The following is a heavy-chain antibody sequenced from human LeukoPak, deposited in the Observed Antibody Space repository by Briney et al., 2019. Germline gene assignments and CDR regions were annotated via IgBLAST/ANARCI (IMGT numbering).Heavy chain of an antibody. CDR3: ARDYDFSNNYPGSDY. CDR2: ISAYNGKT. J-gene: IGHJ4*02. CDR1: GYTFTSYG. Sequence: ASVKVSCKASGYTFTSYGTSWVRQAPAQGREWMGWISAYNGKTNYAQKLQGRVTITTDTSTSTAYIELSSLRSDDTAVYDCARDYDFSNNYPGSDYWGQGTLVTVSS. D-gene: IGHD3-3*01. V-gene: IGHV1-18*01.